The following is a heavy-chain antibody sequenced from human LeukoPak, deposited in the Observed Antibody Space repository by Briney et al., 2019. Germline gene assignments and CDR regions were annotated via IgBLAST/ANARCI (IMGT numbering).Heavy chain of an antibody. V-gene: IGHV3-7*01. CDR2: IKQDGSEK. CDR3: ARDRHANYYDSSGPFDH. CDR1: GFTFSSYW. J-gene: IGHJ4*02. D-gene: IGHD3-22*01. Sequence: GGSLRLSCAASGFTFSSYWMSWVRQAPGKGLEWVANIKQDGSEKYYVDSVKGRFTISRDNAKNSLYLQMNSLRAEDTAVYYCARDRHANYYDSSGPFDHWGQGTLVTVSS.